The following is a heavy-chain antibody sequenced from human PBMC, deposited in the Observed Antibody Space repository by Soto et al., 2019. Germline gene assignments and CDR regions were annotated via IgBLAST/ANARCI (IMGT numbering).Heavy chain of an antibody. CDR1: GGSISSSSYY. CDR2: IYYSGST. Sequence: QLQLQESGPGLVKPSETLSLTCTVSGGSISSSSYYWGWIRQPPGKGLEWIGGIYYSGSTYYNPSLKSPVTISVDTSKNQFSLKLSSVTAADTAVYYCARRAVARPYYFDYWGQGTLVTVSS. CDR3: ARRAVARPYYFDY. V-gene: IGHV4-39*01. D-gene: IGHD6-19*01. J-gene: IGHJ4*02.